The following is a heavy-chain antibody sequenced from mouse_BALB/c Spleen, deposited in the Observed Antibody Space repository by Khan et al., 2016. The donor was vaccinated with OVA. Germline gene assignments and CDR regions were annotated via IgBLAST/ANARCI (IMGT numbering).Heavy chain of an antibody. V-gene: IGHV5-6*01. Sequence: EVKVVESGGDLVKPGESLKLSCAASGFTFSTYGMSWVRQTPDMRLEWVATISSGGHYTYYPDSVKGRFTISRDNAKNTLYLQMSSLKSEDTAIYYCTRLSYYYNSEGFAYWGQGTLVTVSA. CDR2: ISSGGHYT. J-gene: IGHJ3*01. CDR3: TRLSYYYNSEGFAY. D-gene: IGHD1-1*02. CDR1: GFTFSTYG.